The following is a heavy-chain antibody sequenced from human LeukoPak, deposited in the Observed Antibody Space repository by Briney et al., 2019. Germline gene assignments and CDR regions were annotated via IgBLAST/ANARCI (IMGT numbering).Heavy chain of an antibody. J-gene: IGHJ4*02. Sequence: GGSLRLSCAASGFTFRNYEMNWVRRAPGKGLEWVSHIGPSGDTIYYADSVEGRFTISRDNAKNSLYLQMNSLRAEDTAVYYCHVRLGELSLITWGQGTLVTVSS. CDR3: HVRLGELSLIT. V-gene: IGHV3-48*03. D-gene: IGHD3-16*02. CDR1: GFTFRNYE. CDR2: IGPSGDTI.